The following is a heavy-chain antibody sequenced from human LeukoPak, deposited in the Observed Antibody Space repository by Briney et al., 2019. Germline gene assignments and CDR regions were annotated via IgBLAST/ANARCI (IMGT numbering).Heavy chain of an antibody. CDR3: ARDNSGWPAEYFQH. CDR1: GFTFSSYS. Sequence: RAGGSLRLSCAASGFTFSSYSMNWVRQAPGKGLEWVSYISSSSTIYYADSVKGRFTISRDNAKNSLYLQMNSLRGEDTAVYYCARDNSGWPAEYFQHWGQGTLVTVSS. V-gene: IGHV3-48*01. J-gene: IGHJ1*01. D-gene: IGHD6-19*01. CDR2: ISSSSTI.